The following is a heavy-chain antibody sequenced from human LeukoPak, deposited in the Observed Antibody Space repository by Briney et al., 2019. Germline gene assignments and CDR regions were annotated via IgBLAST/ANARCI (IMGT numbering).Heavy chain of an antibody. Sequence: SETLSLTCTVSDASISNDYWSWIRQPPGKGLEWIGYIHNSGTTNYSPSLKSRVTMSVDTSRNQFSLKLTSVTAADTAVYYCARYLRIEGKYNFDYWGQGTLVTVSS. CDR3: ARYLRIEGKYNFDY. CDR1: DASISNDY. D-gene: IGHD1-26*01. J-gene: IGHJ4*02. CDR2: IHNSGTT. V-gene: IGHV4-59*01.